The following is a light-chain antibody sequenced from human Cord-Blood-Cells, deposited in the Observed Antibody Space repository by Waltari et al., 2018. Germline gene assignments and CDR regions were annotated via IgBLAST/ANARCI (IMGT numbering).Light chain of an antibody. J-gene: IGKJ4*01. CDR1: QNISSY. CDR2: AAS. Sequence: DIQMTQSPSSLSASVGDRVTITCRASQNISSYLNWYQQKPGKAPKLLIYAASSLQSGVPPRFSGSGSGTDFTLTISSLQPEDFATYYCQQSYSTPLTFGGGTKVEIK. V-gene: IGKV1-39*01. CDR3: QQSYSTPLT.